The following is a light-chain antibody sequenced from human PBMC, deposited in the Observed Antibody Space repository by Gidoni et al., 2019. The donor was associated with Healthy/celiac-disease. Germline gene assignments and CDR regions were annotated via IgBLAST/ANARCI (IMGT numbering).Light chain of an antibody. Sequence: DIQITQSPSSLSASVGDRVTITCRASQSISSYLNWYQQKPGKAPKLLIYAASSLQSGVPSRFSGSGSGTDCTLTISSLQPEDFATYYCQQSYSTTSLTFGGGTKVEIK. CDR3: QQSYSTTSLT. J-gene: IGKJ4*01. CDR2: AAS. V-gene: IGKV1-39*01. CDR1: QSISSY.